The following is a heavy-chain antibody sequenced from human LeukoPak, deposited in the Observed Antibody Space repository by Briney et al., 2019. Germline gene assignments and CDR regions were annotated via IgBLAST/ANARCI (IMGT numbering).Heavy chain of an antibody. CDR1: GGSISSGGYY. CDR2: IYYSGST. V-gene: IGHV4-31*03. CDR3: ARGNSYHHDY. D-gene: IGHD2-2*01. J-gene: IGHJ4*02. Sequence: MSSQTLSLTCTVSGGSISSGGYYWSWIRQHPGKGLEWIGYIYYSGSTNYNPSLKSRVTISVDTSKNQFSLKLSSVTAADTAVYYCARGNSYHHDYWGQGTLVTVSS.